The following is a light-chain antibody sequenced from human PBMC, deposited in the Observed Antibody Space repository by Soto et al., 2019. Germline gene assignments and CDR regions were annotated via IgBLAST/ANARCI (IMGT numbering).Light chain of an antibody. CDR2: GAS. V-gene: IGKV3-20*01. CDR1: QSVSSSY. CDR3: QQYGSSPGT. Sequence: EIVLTQSPGTLYLSPGERATLSCRASQSVSSSYLAWYQQKPGQAPRLIIYGASSRATGIPDRFSGSGSGTDITLTISRLEPEDFAVYYCQQYGSSPGTFGQGTKLEIK. J-gene: IGKJ2*01.